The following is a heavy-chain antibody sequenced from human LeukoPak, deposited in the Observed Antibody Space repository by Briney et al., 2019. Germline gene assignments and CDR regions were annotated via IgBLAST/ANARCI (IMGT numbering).Heavy chain of an antibody. CDR3: AKDMCSSTSCYRAFDY. Sequence: GGSLRLSCAASGFTFSSYGMHWVRQAPGKGLEWVAVISYDGSNKYYVDSVKGRFTISRDNSKNTLYLQMNSLRAEDTAVYYCAKDMCSSTSCYRAFDYWGQGTLVTVSS. CDR2: ISYDGSNK. CDR1: GFTFSSYG. D-gene: IGHD2-2*01. V-gene: IGHV3-30*18. J-gene: IGHJ4*02.